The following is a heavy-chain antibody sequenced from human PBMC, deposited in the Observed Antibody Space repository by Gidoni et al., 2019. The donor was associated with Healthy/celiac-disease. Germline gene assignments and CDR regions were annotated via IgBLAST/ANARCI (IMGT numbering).Heavy chain of an antibody. V-gene: IGHV4-34*01. CDR1: GGSFSGYY. Sequence: QVQLQQWGAGLLKPSETLSLTCAVYGGSFSGYYWSWIRQPPGKGLEWIGEINHSGSTNYNPSLKSRVTISVDTSKNQFSLKLSSVTAADTAVYYCARVLRITMVRGAHDYWGQGTLVTVSS. CDR2: INHSGST. D-gene: IGHD3-10*01. CDR3: ARVLRITMVRGAHDY. J-gene: IGHJ4*02.